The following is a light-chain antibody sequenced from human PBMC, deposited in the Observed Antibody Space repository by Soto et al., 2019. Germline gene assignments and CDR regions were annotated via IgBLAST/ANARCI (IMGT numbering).Light chain of an antibody. J-gene: IGLJ2*01. CDR3: SSYVGTNTVI. CDR1: SSDIGAYNY. CDR2: EVI. Sequence: QSVLTQPPSASGSPGQSVTISCTGTSSDIGAYNYVSWYQQHPGKAPKLMIYEVIKRPSGVPDRFSGSKSGNTASLTVSGLQAEDEAVDSCSSYVGTNTVIFGGGTKVTVL. V-gene: IGLV2-8*01.